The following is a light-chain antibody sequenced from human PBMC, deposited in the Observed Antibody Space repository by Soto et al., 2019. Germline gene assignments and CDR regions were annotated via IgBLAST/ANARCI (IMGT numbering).Light chain of an antibody. V-gene: IGLV3-21*04. Sequence: SSELTQPPSVSVAPGKTARITCGGNSIGDKSVHWYQQKPGQAPVVVIYYDSDRPSGIPERFSGSNSGNTATLTISGVEAGDEADYYCQVWDRSSDHVVFGGGTKLTVL. CDR3: QVWDRSSDHVV. J-gene: IGLJ2*01. CDR1: SIGDKS. CDR2: YDS.